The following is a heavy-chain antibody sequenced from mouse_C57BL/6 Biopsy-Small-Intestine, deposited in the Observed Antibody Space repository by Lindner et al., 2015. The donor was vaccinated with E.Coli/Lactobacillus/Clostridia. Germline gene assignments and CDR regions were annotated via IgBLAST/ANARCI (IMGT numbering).Heavy chain of an antibody. J-gene: IGHJ4*01. D-gene: IGHD2-3*01. V-gene: IGHV1-79*01. CDR3: ASHFSTADSSGYYNY. CDR2: ISAYDGNT. Sequence: SVKVSCKASGYSFTNYAISWVRQAPGHGLEVMGWISAYDGNTNYAKKFLGRVTMTTDTSTNTAYMELRSLRSDDTAVYYCASHFSTADSSGYYNYWGQGTLVTVSS. CDR1: GYSFTNYA.